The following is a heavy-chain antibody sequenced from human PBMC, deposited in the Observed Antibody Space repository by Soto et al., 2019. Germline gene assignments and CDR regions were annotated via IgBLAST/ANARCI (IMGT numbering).Heavy chain of an antibody. J-gene: IGHJ4*02. D-gene: IGHD5-12*01. CDR2: XYYRSXWYT. V-gene: IGHV6-1*01. CDR3: ARGVSWRFDS. CDR1: GDSVSRNSAT. Sequence: SQXLSLTCAISGDSVSRNSATWDWIRQSTXRGLEWLGRXYYRSXWYTDYEVSVXXGITIKPXXSNKQLSMQLDSVNTDDKAAYYCARGVSWRFDSWGKGTLVTVYS.